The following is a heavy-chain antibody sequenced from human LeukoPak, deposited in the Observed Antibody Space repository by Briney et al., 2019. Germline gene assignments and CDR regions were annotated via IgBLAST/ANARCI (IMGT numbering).Heavy chain of an antibody. J-gene: IGHJ4*02. CDR1: GFTFSSYE. D-gene: IGHD3-22*01. CDR2: ISSSGSTI. V-gene: IGHV3-48*03. Sequence: GGSLRLSCAASGFTFSSYEMNWVRQAPGKGLEWVSYISSSGSTIYYADSVKGRFTISRDNAKNSLYLQMNSLRAEDTAVYYCARDSPNYYDSSGYNDYWGQGTLVTVSS. CDR3: ARDSPNYYDSSGYNDY.